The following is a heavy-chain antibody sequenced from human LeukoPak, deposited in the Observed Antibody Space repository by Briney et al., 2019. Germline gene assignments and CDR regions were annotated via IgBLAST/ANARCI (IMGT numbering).Heavy chain of an antibody. CDR3: ARADYDILTGLQDAFDI. J-gene: IGHJ3*02. D-gene: IGHD3-9*01. CDR2: ISSSGSTI. V-gene: IGHV3-11*01. Sequence: PGGSLRLSCAASGFTFSDYYMSWIRQAPGKGLEWVSYISSSGSTIYYADSVKGRFTISRDNAKNSLYLQMNSLRAEDTAVYYCARADYDILTGLQDAFDIWGQGTMVTVSS. CDR1: GFTFSDYY.